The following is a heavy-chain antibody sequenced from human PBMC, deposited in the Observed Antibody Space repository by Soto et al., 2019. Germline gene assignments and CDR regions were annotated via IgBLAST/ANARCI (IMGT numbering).Heavy chain of an antibody. CDR2: INAGNGNT. J-gene: IGHJ4*02. CDR3: ARELQGLYYFDY. Sequence: ASVKVSCKASEYTFTSYAMHWVRQAPGQSLEWMGWINAGNGNTKYSQKFQGRVTITRDTSASTAYMELSSLRPEDTAVYYCARELQGLYYFDYWGQGTLVTVSS. V-gene: IGHV1-3*01. CDR1: EYTFTSYA. D-gene: IGHD4-4*01.